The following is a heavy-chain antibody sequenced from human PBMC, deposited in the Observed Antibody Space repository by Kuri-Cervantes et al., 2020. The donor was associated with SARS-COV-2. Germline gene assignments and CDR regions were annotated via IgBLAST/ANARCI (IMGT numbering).Heavy chain of an antibody. CDR2: IYHSGAT. V-gene: IGHV4-30-2*01. J-gene: IGHJ4*02. Sequence: LSLTCGVSGGSISSVGYSWNWIRQPPGKGLEWIGYIYHSGATLYNPSVKSRVTMSIDKSKNQFSLKLRSVTAADTAGYYCARDRYFDYLRVNFFDYWGQGSLVTVSS. CDR3: ARDRYFDYLRVNFFDY. CDR1: GGSISSVGYS. D-gene: IGHD3-9*01.